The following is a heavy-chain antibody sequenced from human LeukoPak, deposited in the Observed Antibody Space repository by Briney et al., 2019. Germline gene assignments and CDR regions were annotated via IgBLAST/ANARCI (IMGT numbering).Heavy chain of an antibody. V-gene: IGHV4-4*07. CDR2: IYSSGST. CDR3: ARGGKATVVTM. J-gene: IGHJ4*02. CDR1: GGFINSYY. D-gene: IGHD4-23*01. Sequence: SETLSLTCTVSGGFINSYYWSWIRQPAGKGLEWIGRIYSSGSTNYNPSLKSRVSMSVDTSKNQFSLKLTSVTAADTAVYYCARGGKATVVTMWGQGILVTVSS.